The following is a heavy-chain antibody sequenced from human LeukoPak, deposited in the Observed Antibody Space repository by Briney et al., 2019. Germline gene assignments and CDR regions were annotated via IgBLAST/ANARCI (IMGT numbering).Heavy chain of an antibody. CDR3: AGIGQIYSSSSSGYFDY. Sequence: AGGTLRLSCAASGFTFSNYWMSWVRQTPGKGLEWVANIKEDGGEKYYVDSVKGRFTISRDNAKKSLYLQMNSLRAEDTAVYYCAGIGQIYSSSSSGYFDYWGQGTLVTVSS. J-gene: IGHJ4*02. CDR1: GFTFSNYW. V-gene: IGHV3-7*01. CDR2: IKEDGGEK. D-gene: IGHD6-6*01.